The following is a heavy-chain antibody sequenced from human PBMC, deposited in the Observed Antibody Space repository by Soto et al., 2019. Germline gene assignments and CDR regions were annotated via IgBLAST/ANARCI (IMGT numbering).Heavy chain of an antibody. D-gene: IGHD3-3*01. J-gene: IGHJ5*02. CDR3: ARREPLQYYDFWSGVHYFDP. V-gene: IGHV4-39*01. CDR2: IYYSGST. CDR1: GGSISSSDHY. Sequence: SETLSLTCTVSGGSISSSDHYWGWIRQPPGKGLEWLGNIYYSGSTYYNPSLKSRLTMSVDTSKNQFSLKLRSVTAADAAVYYCARREPLQYYDFWSGVHYFDPWGQGTLVTV.